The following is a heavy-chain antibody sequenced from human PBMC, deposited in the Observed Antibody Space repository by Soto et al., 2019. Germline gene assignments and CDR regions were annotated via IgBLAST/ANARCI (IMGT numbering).Heavy chain of an antibody. D-gene: IGHD2-8*01. CDR2: INPDNGNT. CDR3: ARDMLSVGSRANDAFDV. CDR1: GFSFSDNL. V-gene: IGHV1-3*01. J-gene: IGHJ3*01. Sequence: QVQLVQSGAEVRKPGASVNISCRASGFSFSDNLINWVRQAPGQGLEWMGWINPDNGNTRYSETFKGRVTISRHSSASIPYVEVSDLTSEDTAVYYCARDMLSVGSRANDAFDVWGQGTMVAVSS.